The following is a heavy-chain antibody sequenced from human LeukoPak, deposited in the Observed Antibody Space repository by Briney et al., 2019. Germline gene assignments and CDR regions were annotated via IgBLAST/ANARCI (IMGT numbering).Heavy chain of an antibody. CDR3: ASNSGSYYSRFDY. D-gene: IGHD1-26*01. J-gene: IGHJ4*02. Sequence: SQTLSLTCTVSGGSISNANYYWSWIRQHPGKGLEWIGYIYYSGSTYYDPSLKSRVTISLDTSTNQFSLKLSSVTAADTAVYYCASNSGSYYSRFDYWGQGTLVTVSS. CDR1: GGSISNANYY. CDR2: IYYSGST. V-gene: IGHV4-30-4*08.